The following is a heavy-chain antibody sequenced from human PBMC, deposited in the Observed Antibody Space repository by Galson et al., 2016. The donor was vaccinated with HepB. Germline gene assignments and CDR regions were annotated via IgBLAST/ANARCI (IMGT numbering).Heavy chain of an antibody. CDR2: IDTKNGNT. CDR3: ARELVDSSGWVDY. CDR1: GYIFTNHA. J-gene: IGHJ4*02. Sequence: SVKVSCKASGYIFTNHAFSWVRQAPGQSLEWMGWIDTKNGNTVYARKLQGRVTMTTDTSTNTAYMKLTSLRSDDTAVYYCARELVDSSGWVDYWGQGTPVTGSS. D-gene: IGHD6-19*01. V-gene: IGHV1-18*04.